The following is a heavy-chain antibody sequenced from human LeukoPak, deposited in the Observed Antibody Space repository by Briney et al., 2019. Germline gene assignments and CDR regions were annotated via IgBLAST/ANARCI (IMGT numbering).Heavy chain of an antibody. CDR3: ARANYSNYSKGGVSNYYYYGMDV. J-gene: IGHJ6*02. Sequence: SVKVSCKASGGTXSSYAISGVRQAPGQGLEWMGRIIPILGIANYAQKFQGRVTITADKSTSTAYMELSSLRSEDTAVYYCARANYSNYSKGGVSNYYYYGMDVWGQGTTVTVSS. D-gene: IGHD4-11*01. CDR1: GGTXSSYA. CDR2: IIPILGIA. V-gene: IGHV1-69*04.